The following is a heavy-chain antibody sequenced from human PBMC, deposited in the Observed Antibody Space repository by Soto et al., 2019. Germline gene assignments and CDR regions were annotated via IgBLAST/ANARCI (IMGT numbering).Heavy chain of an antibody. CDR3: ARRARGSYFDY. CDR2: IYYSGST. D-gene: IGHD1-26*01. CDR1: GGSISSYY. Sequence: QVQLQESGPGLVKPSETLSLTCTVSGGSISSYYWSWIRQPPGKGLEWIGYIYYSGSTNYNPSLKSXXTXSXXTSKNQFSLKLSSVTAADTAVYYCARRARGSYFDYWGQGTLVTVSS. V-gene: IGHV4-59*08. J-gene: IGHJ4*02.